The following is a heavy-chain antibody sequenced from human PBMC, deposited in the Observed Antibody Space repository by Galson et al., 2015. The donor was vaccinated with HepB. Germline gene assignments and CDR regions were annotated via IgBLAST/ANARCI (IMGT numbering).Heavy chain of an antibody. Sequence: SVKVSCKASGYTFTSYAMNWVRQAPGQGLEWMGWINTNTGNPTYAQGFTGRFVFSLDTSVSTAYLQISSLKAEDTAVYYCARDRSRRGVTNYYYGMDVWGQGTTVTVSS. CDR1: GYTFTSYA. J-gene: IGHJ6*02. CDR3: ARDRSRRGVTNYYYGMDV. V-gene: IGHV7-4-1*02. D-gene: IGHD3-10*01. CDR2: INTNTGNP.